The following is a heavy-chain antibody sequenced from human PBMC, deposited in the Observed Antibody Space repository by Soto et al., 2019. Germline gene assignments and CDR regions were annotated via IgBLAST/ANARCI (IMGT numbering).Heavy chain of an antibody. CDR1: GFTFSNAW. J-gene: IGHJ4*02. CDR3: TALPGEYGDYVTEYNFDY. CDR2: IKSKTDGGTT. D-gene: IGHD4-17*01. V-gene: IGHV3-15*01. Sequence: GGSLRLSCAASGFTFSNAWMSWVRQAPGKGLEWVGRIKSKTDGGTTDYAAPVKGRFTISRDDSKNTLYLQMNSLKTEDTAVYYCTALPGEYGDYVTEYNFDYWGQGTLVTVSS.